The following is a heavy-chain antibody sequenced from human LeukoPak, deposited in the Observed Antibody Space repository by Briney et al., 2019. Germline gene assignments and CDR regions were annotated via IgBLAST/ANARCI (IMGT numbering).Heavy chain of an antibody. Sequence: GSSVKVSCKASGGTFSSYAISWVRQAPGQGLEWMGGIIPIFGTANYAQKFQGRVTITTDESTSTAYMELSSLRSEDTAVYYCASWAGCSSTSCYNYYYMDVRGKGTTVTVSS. CDR3: ASWAGCSSTSCYNYYYMDV. D-gene: IGHD2-2*02. J-gene: IGHJ6*03. CDR2: IIPIFGTA. V-gene: IGHV1-69*05. CDR1: GGTFSSYA.